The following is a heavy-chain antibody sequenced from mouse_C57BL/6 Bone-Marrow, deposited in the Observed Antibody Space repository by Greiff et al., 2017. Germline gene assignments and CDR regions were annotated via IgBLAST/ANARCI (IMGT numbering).Heavy chain of an antibody. CDR1: GYTFTDYY. D-gene: IGHD2-4*01. J-gene: IGHJ3*01. Sequence: VQLQQSGPELVKPGASVKISCKASGYTFTDYYMNWVKQSHGKSLEWIGDINPNNGGTSYNQKFKGKATLTVDKSSSTAYMRVRSLTSEDSAVYYCARYGGVYYDYDDAYWGQGTLVTVSA. V-gene: IGHV1-26*01. CDR2: INPNNGGT. CDR3: ARYGGVYYDYDDAY.